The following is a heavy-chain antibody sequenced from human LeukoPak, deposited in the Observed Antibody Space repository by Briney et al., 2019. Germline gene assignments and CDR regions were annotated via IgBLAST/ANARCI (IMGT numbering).Heavy chain of an antibody. D-gene: IGHD3-22*01. CDR3: AKDGRDSSGYYYVKIDY. CDR2: IKTDGSAM. Sequence: PGGSLRLSCVGSGFTFNDYWIHWVRQAPGKGLVWVSAIKTDGSAMQYADSVKGRFTISRDNSKNTLYLQMNSLRAEDTAVSYCAKDGRDSSGYYYVKIDYWGQGTLVTVSS. CDR1: GFTFNDYW. J-gene: IGHJ4*02. V-gene: IGHV3-74*03.